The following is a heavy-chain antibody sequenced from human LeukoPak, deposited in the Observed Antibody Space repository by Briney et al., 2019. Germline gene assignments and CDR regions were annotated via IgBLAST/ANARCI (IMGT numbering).Heavy chain of an antibody. Sequence: GGSLRLSCAASGFTFSSYWMHWVRQAPGKGLVWVSRINSDGSSTSYADSMKGRFTISRDNAKSTLYLQMNSLRAEDTAVYYCARDRDYASFDYWGQGTLVTVSS. D-gene: IGHD4-17*01. CDR3: ARDRDYASFDY. CDR1: GFTFSSYW. J-gene: IGHJ4*02. V-gene: IGHV3-74*01. CDR2: INSDGSST.